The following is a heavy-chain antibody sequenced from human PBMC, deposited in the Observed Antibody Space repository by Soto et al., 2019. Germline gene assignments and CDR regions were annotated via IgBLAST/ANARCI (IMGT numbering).Heavy chain of an antibody. CDR2: IIPIFDTA. D-gene: IGHD1-7*01. Sequence: QVQLVQSGAEVKKPGSSVKVSCKSSGGTFSSYAISWVRQAPGQGLEWMGGIIPIFDTADYAQKFQGRVTITADESTNTAYMELSSLRSEDTAVYYCASHGITGTWVYYYGMDVWGQGTTVTVSS. J-gene: IGHJ6*02. V-gene: IGHV1-69*12. CDR3: ASHGITGTWVYYYGMDV. CDR1: GGTFSSYA.